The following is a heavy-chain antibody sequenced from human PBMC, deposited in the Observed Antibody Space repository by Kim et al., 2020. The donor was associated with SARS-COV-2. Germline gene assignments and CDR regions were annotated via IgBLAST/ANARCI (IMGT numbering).Heavy chain of an antibody. CDR3: ARSHGVLIINTYYYYGMDV. Sequence: SETLSLTCTVSGGSISSDYWSWIRQPPGKGLEWIGYIYYSGSTNYNPSLKSRVTISVDTSKNQFSLKLRSVTAADTAVYYCARSHGVLIINTYYYYGMDVWGQGTTVTVSS. CDR2: IYYSGST. D-gene: IGHD3-3*01. V-gene: IGHV4-59*01. CDR1: GGSISSDY. J-gene: IGHJ6*02.